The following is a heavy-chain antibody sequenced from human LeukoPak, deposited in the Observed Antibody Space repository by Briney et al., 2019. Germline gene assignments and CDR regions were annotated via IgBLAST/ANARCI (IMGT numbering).Heavy chain of an antibody. J-gene: IGHJ4*02. V-gene: IGHV3-66*02. CDR2: LYSGGIT. CDR3: AKTASGNYFEF. CDR1: GFTVSTNH. Sequence: GGSLRLSCAASGFTVSTNHMSWVRQAPGKGLEWVSVLYSGGITYDGDSVKGRFTISRDNSKNTLYLQMNSRRTEDTAVYYCAKTASGNYFEFWGQGTMVTVS. D-gene: IGHD3-10*01.